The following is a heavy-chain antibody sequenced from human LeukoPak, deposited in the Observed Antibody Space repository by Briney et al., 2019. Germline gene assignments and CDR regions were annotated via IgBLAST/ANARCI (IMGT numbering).Heavy chain of an antibody. J-gene: IGHJ4*02. D-gene: IGHD1-1*01. CDR1: GYTFTGYY. V-gene: IGHV1-2*02. CDR2: INPNSGGT. CDR3: ASIHPTLLMMDY. Sequence: ASVKVSCKASGYTFTGYYMHWVRQAPGQGLEWMGWINPNSGGTNYAQKLQGRVTMTRDTSISTAYTELSRLRPHDTALYYSASIHPTLLMMDYWGQGTMVTVSS.